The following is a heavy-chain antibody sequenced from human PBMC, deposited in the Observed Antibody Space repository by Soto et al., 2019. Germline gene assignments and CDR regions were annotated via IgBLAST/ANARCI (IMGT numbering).Heavy chain of an antibody. Sequence: QVPLVQSGAEMKKPGASVKLSCKTSGINYNTSAIHWVRQAPGQGLEWMGWINAGNGDTRYSQNFQGRVTLTRDTSASTVYMDLDSLKSEDTGVYYCARAISGYVTWGQGTLVTVSS. D-gene: IGHD5-12*01. J-gene: IGHJ4*02. V-gene: IGHV1-3*01. CDR2: INAGNGDT. CDR3: ARAISGYVT. CDR1: GINYNTSA.